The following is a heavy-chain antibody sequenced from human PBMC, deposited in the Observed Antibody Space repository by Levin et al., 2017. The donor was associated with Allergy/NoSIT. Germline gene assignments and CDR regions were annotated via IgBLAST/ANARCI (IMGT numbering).Heavy chain of an antibody. J-gene: IGHJ4*02. D-gene: IGHD5-12*01. Sequence: GGSLRLSCAASGFTFSSYAMSWVRQAPGKGLEWVSAIYASADSIYYSDSVKGRFAISRDSSKNTLYLHMNSLRAEDTAVYYCARSSRGYGTFDYWGQGTLVTVSS. CDR1: GFTFSSYA. CDR2: IYASADSI. V-gene: IGHV3-23*01. CDR3: ARSSRGYGTFDY.